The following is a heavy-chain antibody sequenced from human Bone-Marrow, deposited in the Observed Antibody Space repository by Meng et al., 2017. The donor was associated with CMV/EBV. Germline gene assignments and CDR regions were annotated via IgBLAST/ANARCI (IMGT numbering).Heavy chain of an antibody. CDR2: IRYDGSNK. Sequence: GESLKISCAASGFTVSSNYMSWVRQAPGKGLEWVAFIRYDGSNKYYADSVKGRFTISRDNSKNTLYLQMNSLRAEDTAVYYCATLDIVVVPAAKADYWGQGTLVTVSS. J-gene: IGHJ4*02. CDR1: GFTVSSNY. D-gene: IGHD2-2*03. V-gene: IGHV3-30*02. CDR3: ATLDIVVVPAAKADY.